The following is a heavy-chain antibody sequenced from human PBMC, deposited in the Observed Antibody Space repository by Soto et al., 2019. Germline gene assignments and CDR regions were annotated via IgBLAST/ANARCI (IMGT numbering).Heavy chain of an antibody. CDR3: ARQFTYYFDSSGYPVSPFAF. V-gene: IGHV4-39*01. Sequence: SETLSLTCTVSGGSISSSSHYWGWIRQPPGKGLEWIGNIYYSGGTYYNPSLKSRVTIFVDTSKNHFSLKLSSVTAADTAVYYCARQFTYYFDSSGYPVSPFAFWGQGTLVTVSS. CDR2: IYYSGGT. CDR1: GGSISSSSHY. D-gene: IGHD3-22*01. J-gene: IGHJ4*02.